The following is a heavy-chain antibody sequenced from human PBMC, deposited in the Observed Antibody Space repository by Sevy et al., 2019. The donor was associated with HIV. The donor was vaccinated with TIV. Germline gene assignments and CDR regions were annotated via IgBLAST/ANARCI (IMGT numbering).Heavy chain of an antibody. V-gene: IGHV1-18*04. D-gene: IGHD3-10*01. Sequence: ASVKVSCKASGYTFTSYGISWVRQAPGQGLEWMGWISAYNGNTNYAQKLQGRVTMTTDTSTSTAYMELRSLRSDDTAVYYCARDPITMVRGVVVGHYYYYGMDVRGQGTTVTVSS. J-gene: IGHJ6*02. CDR2: ISAYNGNT. CDR3: ARDPITMVRGVVVGHYYYYGMDV. CDR1: GYTFTSYG.